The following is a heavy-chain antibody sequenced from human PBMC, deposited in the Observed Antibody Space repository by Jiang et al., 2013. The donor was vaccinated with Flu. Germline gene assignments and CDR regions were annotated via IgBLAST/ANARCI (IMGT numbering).Heavy chain of an antibody. CDR1: GGSISSSSYY. Sequence: LLKPSETLSLTCTVSGGSISSSSYYWGWIRQPPGKGLEWIGSIFYSGNSYYNPSLESRVTISVDTSKNQFSLKLSSVTAADTAVYYCARHSSPRGRSPLDSWGQGILVTVSS. CDR3: ARHSSPRGRSPLDS. V-gene: IGHV4-39*01. D-gene: IGHD2-2*01. J-gene: IGHJ4*02. CDR2: IFYSGNS.